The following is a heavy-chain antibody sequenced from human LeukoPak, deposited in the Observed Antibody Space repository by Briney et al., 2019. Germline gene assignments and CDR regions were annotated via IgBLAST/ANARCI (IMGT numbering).Heavy chain of an antibody. CDR2: IYYSGST. Sequence: SETLSLTCTVSGGSISSYYWSWIRQPPGKGLEWIGYIYYSGSTNYNPSLKSRVTISVDTSKNQFSLKLSSVTAADTAVYYCSVMGSSSWYDFHDYFDYWGQGTLVTVSS. D-gene: IGHD6-13*01. V-gene: IGHV4-59*01. CDR3: SVMGSSSWYDFHDYFDY. CDR1: GGSISSYY. J-gene: IGHJ4*02.